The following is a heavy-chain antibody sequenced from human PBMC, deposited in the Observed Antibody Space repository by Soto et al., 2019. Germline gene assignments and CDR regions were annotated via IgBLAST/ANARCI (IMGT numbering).Heavy chain of an antibody. CDR3: ARDLGREWLLQYYFDY. CDR1: GFTFSSYG. V-gene: IGHV3-33*01. D-gene: IGHD3-3*01. Sequence: GGSLRLSCAASGFTFSSYGMHWVRQAPGKGLEWVAVIWYDGSNKYYADSVKGRFTISRDNSKNTLYLQMNSLRAEDTAVYYCARDLGREWLLQYYFDYWGQGTLVTVSS. CDR2: IWYDGSNK. J-gene: IGHJ4*02.